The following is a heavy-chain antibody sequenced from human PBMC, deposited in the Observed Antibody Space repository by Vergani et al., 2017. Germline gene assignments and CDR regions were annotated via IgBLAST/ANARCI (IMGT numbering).Heavy chain of an antibody. CDR2: ISSSSSYI. CDR3: ARAGGLVVPAAMPGDYYYGMDV. Sequence: EVQLLESGGSLKQPGGSVRLSCAASGFTFSTYAMHWVRQAPGKGLEWVSSISSSSSYIYYADSVKGRFTISRDNAKNSLYLQMNSLRAEDTAVYYCARAGGLVVPAAMPGDYYYGMDVWGQGTTVTVSS. V-gene: IGHV3-21*01. J-gene: IGHJ6*02. D-gene: IGHD2-2*01. CDR1: GFTFSTYA.